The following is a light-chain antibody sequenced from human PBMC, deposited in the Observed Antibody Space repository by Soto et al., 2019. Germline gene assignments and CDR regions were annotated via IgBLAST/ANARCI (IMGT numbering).Light chain of an antibody. CDR1: SSDVGGYNY. J-gene: IGLJ1*01. Sequence: QSALTQPPSASGSPGQSVTISCTGTSSDVGGYNYVSWYQQHPGKAPKLMIYEVSKRPSGVPDRFSGSKSGNTGSLTVSGIQAEDEADYYCSSYAGSNNWNFGTGTKLTVL. CDR3: SSYAGSNNWN. V-gene: IGLV2-8*01. CDR2: EVS.